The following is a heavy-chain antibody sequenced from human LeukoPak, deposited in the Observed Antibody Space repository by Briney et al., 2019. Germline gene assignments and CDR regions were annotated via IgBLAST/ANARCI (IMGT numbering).Heavy chain of an antibody. CDR1: GFTFRSYA. Sequence: GGSLRLSCAASGFTFRSYAMHWVRQAPGKGLEWVAVISYDGSNKYFGDSVKGRFTISRDNSKNTLYLQMNSLRAEDTAVYYCAKVPVVPAAPRVYYFDYWGQGTLVTVSS. CDR3: AKVPVVPAAPRVYYFDY. V-gene: IGHV3-30*18. J-gene: IGHJ4*02. D-gene: IGHD2-2*01. CDR2: ISYDGSNK.